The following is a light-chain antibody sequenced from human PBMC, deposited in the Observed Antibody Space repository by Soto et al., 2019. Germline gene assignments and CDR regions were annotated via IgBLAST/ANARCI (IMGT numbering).Light chain of an antibody. J-gene: IGKJ1*01. CDR3: QQCSILWT. V-gene: IGKV3-11*01. Sequence: EIVFTQSPATLSLSPGERATLSCRARQSVSSYLAWYQQKPGQAPRLLIYDASNRATGIPARFSGSGSGTDFTLTISSLEPEDFAVYYCQQCSILWTFGEGTKVDIK. CDR2: DAS. CDR1: QSVSSY.